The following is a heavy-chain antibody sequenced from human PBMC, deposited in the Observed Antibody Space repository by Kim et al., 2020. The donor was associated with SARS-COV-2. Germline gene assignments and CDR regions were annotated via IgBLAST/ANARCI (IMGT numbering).Heavy chain of an antibody. J-gene: IGHJ4*02. CDR2: ISYDGSNK. CDR1: GFTFSSYA. D-gene: IGHD6-19*01. Sequence: GGSLRLSCAASGFTFSSYAMHWVRQAPGKGLEWVAVISYDGSNKYYADSVKGRFTISRDNSKNTLYLQMNSLRAEDTAVYYCARPPKIAVAPMWFDYWGQGTLVTVSS. CDR3: ARPPKIAVAPMWFDY. V-gene: IGHV3-30*04.